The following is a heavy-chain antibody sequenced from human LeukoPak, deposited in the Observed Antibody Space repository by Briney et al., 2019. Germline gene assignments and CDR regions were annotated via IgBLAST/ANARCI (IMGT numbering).Heavy chain of an antibody. Sequence: GGSLRLSCAASGFTFSSYAMSWVRQAPGKGLEWVSAISGSGGSTYYADSVKGQFTISRDNSKNTLYLQMNSLGAEDTAVYYCAKDLKFGGHFDYWGQGTLVTVSS. CDR3: AKDLKFGGHFDY. CDR2: ISGSGGST. CDR1: GFTFSSYA. V-gene: IGHV3-23*01. D-gene: IGHD3-10*01. J-gene: IGHJ4*02.